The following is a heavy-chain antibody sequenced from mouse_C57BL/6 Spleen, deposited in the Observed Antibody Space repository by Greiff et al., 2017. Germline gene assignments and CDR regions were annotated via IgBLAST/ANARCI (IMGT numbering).Heavy chain of an antibody. CDR3: TTITTVDDYYAMDY. CDR2: IDPENGDT. CDR1: GFNIKDDY. J-gene: IGHJ4*01. V-gene: IGHV14-4*01. Sequence: EVQLQQSGAELVRPGASVKLSCTASGFNIKDDYMHWVKQRPEQGLEWIGWIDPENGDTEYASKFQGKATITADTSSNTAYLQLSSLTSEDTAVYYCTTITTVDDYYAMDYWGQGTSVTVSS. D-gene: IGHD1-1*01.